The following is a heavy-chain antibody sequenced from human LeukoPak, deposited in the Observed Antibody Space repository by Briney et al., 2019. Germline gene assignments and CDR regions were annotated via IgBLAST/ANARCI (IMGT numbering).Heavy chain of an antibody. CDR1: NYSISGGYY. CDR2: SYTSGNT. D-gene: IGHD5-12*01. J-gene: IGHJ4*02. CDR3: AREASGLENYFDY. V-gene: IGHV4-61*02. Sequence: PSETLSLTCTVSNYSISGGYYWGWIRQPAGKGLEWIGRSYTSGNTNYNPSLKSRVTISVYTSKNQFSLKLSSVPAADTAVYYCAREASGLENYFDYWGQGTLVTVSS.